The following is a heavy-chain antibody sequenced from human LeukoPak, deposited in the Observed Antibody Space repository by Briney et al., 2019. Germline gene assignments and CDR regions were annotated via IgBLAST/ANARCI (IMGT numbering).Heavy chain of an antibody. Sequence: GGSLRLSCAASGFTFSSYSMNWVRQAPGKGLEWVSSISSSSSYIYYADSVKGRFTISRDNAKNSLYLQMNSLRAEDTAVYYCASQHSGYDPYFDYWGQGTLVTVSS. CDR2: ISSSSSYI. CDR1: GFTFSSYS. D-gene: IGHD5-12*01. J-gene: IGHJ4*02. V-gene: IGHV3-21*01. CDR3: ASQHSGYDPYFDY.